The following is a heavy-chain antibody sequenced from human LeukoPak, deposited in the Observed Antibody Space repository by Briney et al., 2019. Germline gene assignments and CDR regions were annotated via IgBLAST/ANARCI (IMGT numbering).Heavy chain of an antibody. CDR2: INPNSGGT. V-gene: IGHV1-2*06. CDR3: ATFPRGRAFDV. CDR1: GYTFSGFL. D-gene: IGHD3-10*01. Sequence: ASVKVSCKASGYTFSGFLMHWVRQAPGQGLEWMGRINPNSGGTNYAQKFQGRVTMTRDTSISTAYMELSRLRSDDTAVYYCATFPRGRAFDVWGQGTMVTVSS. J-gene: IGHJ3*01.